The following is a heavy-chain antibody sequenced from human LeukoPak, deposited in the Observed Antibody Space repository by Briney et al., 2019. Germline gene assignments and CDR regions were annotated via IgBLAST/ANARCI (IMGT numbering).Heavy chain of an antibody. Sequence: SETLSLTCTVSGGSIRSADYYWSWIRQPPGKGLEWIGYIYYSGSTYYNPSLKSRVTISVDTSKNQFSLKLSSVTAADTAVYYCARGPGGSYYYYYGMDVWGQGTTVTVSS. D-gene: IGHD1-14*01. CDR2: IYYSGST. J-gene: IGHJ6*02. V-gene: IGHV4-30-4*01. CDR3: ARGPGGSYYYYYGMDV. CDR1: GGSIRSADYY.